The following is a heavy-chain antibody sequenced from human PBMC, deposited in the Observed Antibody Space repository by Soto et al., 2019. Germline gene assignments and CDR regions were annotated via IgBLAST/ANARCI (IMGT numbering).Heavy chain of an antibody. CDR2: IHHSGST. D-gene: IGHD3-10*01. Sequence: QVQLQESGPGLVKASQTLSLTCNVSGGSISSGGYYWTWIRQHPGKGLEWIGNIHHSGSTFYNPYHKSRVSISVDTSKNQFSLKLSSVTAADTAVYFCVRGVLSWGQGTLVTVSS. CDR3: VRGVLS. CDR1: GGSISSGGYY. V-gene: IGHV4-31*03. J-gene: IGHJ1*01.